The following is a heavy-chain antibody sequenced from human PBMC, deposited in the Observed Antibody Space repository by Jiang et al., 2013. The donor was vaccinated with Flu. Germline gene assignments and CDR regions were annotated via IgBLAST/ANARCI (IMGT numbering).Heavy chain of an antibody. Sequence: VQLVESGAEVKKPGASVKVSCKASGYTFTGYYMHWVRQAPGQGLEWMGWINPNSGGTNYAQKFQGRVTMTRDTSISTAYMELSRLRSDDTAVYYCASLAAAAPLRNDAFDIWGQGTMVTVSS. D-gene: IGHD6-13*01. CDR3: ASLAAAAPLRNDAFDI. CDR2: INPNSGGT. CDR1: GYTFTGYY. J-gene: IGHJ3*02. V-gene: IGHV1-2*02.